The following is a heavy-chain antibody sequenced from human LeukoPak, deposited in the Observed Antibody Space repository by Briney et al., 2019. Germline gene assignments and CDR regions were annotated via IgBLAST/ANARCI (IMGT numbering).Heavy chain of an antibody. V-gene: IGHV3-73*01. Sequence: GGSLRLSCAASGFTFSGSAVHWVHQASGKGLEWVGRIRSKANSYATVYAASVKGRFTISRNDSKNTAYLQMNSLKTEDTAVYYCTRPLGYCTSTSCLNWFHPWGQGTLVTVSS. D-gene: IGHD2-2*01. CDR1: GFTFSGSA. CDR2: IRSKANSYAT. J-gene: IGHJ5*02. CDR3: TRPLGYCTSTSCLNWFHP.